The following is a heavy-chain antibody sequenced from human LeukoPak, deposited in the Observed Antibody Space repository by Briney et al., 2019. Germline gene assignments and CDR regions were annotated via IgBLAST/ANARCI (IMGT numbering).Heavy chain of an antibody. V-gene: IGHV1-8*01. J-gene: IGHJ4*02. Sequence: ASVKVSCKASGYTFTRYGISWVRQAPGQGLQWLGWISASNGNTGYAQKFQGRVTMTRNTSISTAYMELSSLRSEDTAVYYCARAGGYCGRISCPYYFNYWGQGSLVAVSS. CDR3: ARAGGYCGRISCPYYFNY. CDR2: ISASNGNT. D-gene: IGHD2-15*01. CDR1: GYTFTRYG.